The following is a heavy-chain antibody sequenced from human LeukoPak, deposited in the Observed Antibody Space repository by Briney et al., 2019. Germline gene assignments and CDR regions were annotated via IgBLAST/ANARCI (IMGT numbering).Heavy chain of an antibody. CDR2: FDPEDGET. Sequence: ASVKVSCKVSGYTLTELSMHWVRQAPGKGLEWMGGFDPEDGETIYAQKFQGRVTMTRDTSITTAYMELSSLRSEDTAVYYCATARNWYFDLWGRGTLVTVSS. J-gene: IGHJ2*01. CDR3: ATARNWYFDL. CDR1: GYTLTELS. D-gene: IGHD2/OR15-2a*01. V-gene: IGHV1-24*01.